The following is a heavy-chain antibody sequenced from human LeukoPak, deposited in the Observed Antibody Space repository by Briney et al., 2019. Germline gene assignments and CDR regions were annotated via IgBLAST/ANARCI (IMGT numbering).Heavy chain of an antibody. Sequence: GASVKVSCKVSGYTLTELSMHWVRQAPGKGLEWMGGFDPEDGETIYAQKFQGRVTMTEDTSTDTAYMELSSLRSEDTAVYYCATSELTYYYDSSGYYYGGWGQGTLVTVSS. CDR1: GYTLTELS. J-gene: IGHJ4*02. D-gene: IGHD3-22*01. V-gene: IGHV1-24*01. CDR3: ATSELTYYYDSSGYYYGG. CDR2: FDPEDGET.